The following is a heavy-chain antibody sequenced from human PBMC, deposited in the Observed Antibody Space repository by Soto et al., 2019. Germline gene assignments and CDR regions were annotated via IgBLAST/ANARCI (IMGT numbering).Heavy chain of an antibody. V-gene: IGHV4-31*03. CDR3: ARDGLAAAGSYYYGMDV. D-gene: IGHD6-13*01. CDR1: GGSISSGGYY. Sequence: QVQLQESGPGLVKPSQTLSLTCTVSGGSISSGGYYWSWIRQHPGKGLEWIGYSYYSGSTYYNPSLKSRVTISGDTSKHQFSLKLSSVTAADTAVYYCARDGLAAAGSYYYGMDVWGQGTTVTVSS. CDR2: SYYSGST. J-gene: IGHJ6*02.